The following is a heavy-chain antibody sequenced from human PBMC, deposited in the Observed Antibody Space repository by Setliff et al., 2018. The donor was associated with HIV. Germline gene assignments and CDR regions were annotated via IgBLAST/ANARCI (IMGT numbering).Heavy chain of an antibody. V-gene: IGHV4-61*02. Sequence: SETLSLTCTVSGGAISSGSHYWSWIRQPAGKGLEWIGLIYTSGRTNYNPSLKSRVTISVDRSKNQFSLNLSSVTAADTALYYCASLFHDTSAPWLYYFDYWGQGTLVTVSS. CDR1: GGAISSGSHY. CDR3: ASLFHDTSAPWLYYFDY. D-gene: IGHD3-22*01. J-gene: IGHJ4*02. CDR2: IYTSGRT.